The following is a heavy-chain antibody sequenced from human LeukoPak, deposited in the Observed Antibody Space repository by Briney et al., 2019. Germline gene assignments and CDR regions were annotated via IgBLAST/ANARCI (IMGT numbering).Heavy chain of an antibody. D-gene: IGHD5-18*01. CDR1: GFTFSSYA. CDR3: ARVKSGYSYGCDY. CDR2: ISYDGSNK. Sequence: GGSLRLSCAASGFTFSSYAMHWVRQAPGKGLEWVAVISYDGSNKYYADSVKGRFTISRDNSKNTLYLQMNSLRAEDTAVYYCARVKSGYSYGCDYWGQGTLVTVSS. J-gene: IGHJ4*02. V-gene: IGHV3-30-3*01.